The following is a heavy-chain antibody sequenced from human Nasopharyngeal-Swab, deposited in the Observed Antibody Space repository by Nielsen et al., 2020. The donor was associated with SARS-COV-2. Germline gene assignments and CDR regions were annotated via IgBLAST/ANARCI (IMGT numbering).Heavy chain of an antibody. Sequence: SETLSLTCAVYGGSFSGYYWSWIRQPPGKGLEWIGEINHSGSTNYNPSLKSRVTISVDTSKNQFSLKLSSVTAADTAVYYRAGPMTTVTTGLFDPWGQGTLVTVSS. CDR3: AGPMTTVTTGLFDP. D-gene: IGHD4-17*01. J-gene: IGHJ5*02. V-gene: IGHV4-34*01. CDR2: INHSGST. CDR1: GGSFSGYY.